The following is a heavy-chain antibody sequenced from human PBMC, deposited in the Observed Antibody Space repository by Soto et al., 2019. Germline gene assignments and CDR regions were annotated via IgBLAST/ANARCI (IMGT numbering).Heavy chain of an antibody. CDR3: AKGSGSSWYSS. V-gene: IGHV3-23*01. J-gene: IGHJ4*02. CDR2: ISGSGGST. D-gene: IGHD6-13*01. CDR1: GFTFSSYG. Sequence: EVQLLESGGGLVQPGGSLRLSCAASGFTFSSYGMSWVRQAPGKGLEWVSAISGSGGSTYYADSVKGRFTFSRDNSKNTLYLQMNSLGAEDTAVYYCAKGSGSSWYSSWGQGTLVTVSS.